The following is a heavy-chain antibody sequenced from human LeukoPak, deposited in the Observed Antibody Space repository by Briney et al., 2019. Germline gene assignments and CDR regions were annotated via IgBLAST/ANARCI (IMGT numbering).Heavy chain of an antibody. V-gene: IGHV3-74*01. Sequence: GGSLRLSCAASGFTFSNYWMYWVRQGPRKGLVWVARINTEGSRTAYADSVKGRLPLSRDNTKNTLYLQLNSLRAEDQPVYYFVAYNWNGPPSIWGEGTIVTASS. CDR2: INTEGSRT. CDR3: VAYNWNGPPSI. CDR1: GFTFSNYW. D-gene: IGHD1-1*01. J-gene: IGHJ3*02.